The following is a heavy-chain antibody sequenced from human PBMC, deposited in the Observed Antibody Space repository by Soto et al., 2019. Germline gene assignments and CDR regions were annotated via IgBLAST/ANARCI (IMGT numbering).Heavy chain of an antibody. CDR2: IYYSGST. D-gene: IGHD6-19*01. CDR1: GGSISSGGYY. CDR3: ARDSTGIAVAGTFYYYYGMDV. V-gene: IGHV4-31*03. Sequence: QVQLQESGPGLVKPSQTLSLTCTVSGGSISSGGYYWSWIRQHPGKGLEWIGYIYYSGSTYYNPSLKSRVTISVDTSKNQFSLKLSSVTAADTAVYYCARDSTGIAVAGTFYYYYGMDVWGQGTTVTVSS. J-gene: IGHJ6*02.